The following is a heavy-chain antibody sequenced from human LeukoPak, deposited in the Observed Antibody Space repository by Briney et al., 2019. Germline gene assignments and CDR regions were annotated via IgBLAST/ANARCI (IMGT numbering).Heavy chain of an antibody. CDR3: SKEHAKEKGVAGLDY. Sequence: GGSLRLSCAASGFTFDDYTMNWVRQAPGKGLEWVSLISWDGGTTYYADSVKGRFTISRDNSKNSLYLQMNSLRIEETALYYCSKEHAKEKGVAGLDYWGQGTLVTVSS. D-gene: IGHD6-19*01. CDR2: ISWDGGTT. J-gene: IGHJ4*02. V-gene: IGHV3-43*01. CDR1: GFTFDDYT.